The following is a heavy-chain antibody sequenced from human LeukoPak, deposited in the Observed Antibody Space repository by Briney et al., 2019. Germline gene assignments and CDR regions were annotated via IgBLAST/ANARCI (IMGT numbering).Heavy chain of an antibody. Sequence: GGSPRLSCAASGFTFSSYSMNWVRQAPGKGLEWVSYTSSSSSTIYYADSVKGRFTISRDNAKNSLYLQMNSLRAEDTAVYYCARDLSPLTYYYDSSGYPWGQGTLVTVSS. J-gene: IGHJ5*02. D-gene: IGHD3-22*01. CDR2: TSSSSSTI. V-gene: IGHV3-48*01. CDR3: ARDLSPLTYYYDSSGYP. CDR1: GFTFSSYS.